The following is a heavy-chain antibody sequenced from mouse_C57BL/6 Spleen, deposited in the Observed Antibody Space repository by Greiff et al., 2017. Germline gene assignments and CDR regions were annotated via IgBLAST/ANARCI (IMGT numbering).Heavy chain of an antibody. Sequence: VQLQQSGPELVKPGASVKISCKASGYAFSSSWMNWVKQRPGKGLEWIGRIYPGDGDTNYNGKFKGKATLTADKSSSTAYMQLSSLTSEDSAVYFCARSNYSNGDYWGQGTTLTVSS. J-gene: IGHJ2*01. CDR2: IYPGDGDT. CDR1: GYAFSSSW. V-gene: IGHV1-82*01. CDR3: ARSNYSNGDY. D-gene: IGHD2-5*01.